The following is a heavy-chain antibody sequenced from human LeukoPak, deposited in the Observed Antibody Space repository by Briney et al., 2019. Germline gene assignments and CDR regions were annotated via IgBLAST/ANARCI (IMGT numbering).Heavy chain of an antibody. Sequence: PGGSLRLSCAASGFTFSSYAMSWVRQAPGKGLEWVANIKQDGSEKYYVDSVKGRFTISRDNAKNSLYLQMNSLRAEDTAVYYCARDDYYDSSGSITCYFDYWGQGTLVTVSS. D-gene: IGHD3-22*01. CDR2: IKQDGSEK. CDR3: ARDDYYDSSGSITCYFDY. V-gene: IGHV3-7*01. CDR1: GFTFSSYA. J-gene: IGHJ4*02.